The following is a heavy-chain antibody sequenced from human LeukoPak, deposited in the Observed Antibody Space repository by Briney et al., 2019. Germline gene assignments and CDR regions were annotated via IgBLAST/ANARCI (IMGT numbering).Heavy chain of an antibody. CDR2: IRYDGSSK. CDR1: GFTFSSYG. D-gene: IGHD3-22*01. Sequence: GGSLRLSCAASGFTFSSYGMHWVRQAPGKGLEWVAFIRYDGSSKYYADSVKGRFTISRDNCKNTLYLQMNSLRAEDTAVYYFSKQLPPKPPLGITLKVIVITPFDYWGQGTLVTVSS. J-gene: IGHJ4*02. CDR3: SKQLPPKPPLGITLKVIVITPFDY. V-gene: IGHV3-30*02.